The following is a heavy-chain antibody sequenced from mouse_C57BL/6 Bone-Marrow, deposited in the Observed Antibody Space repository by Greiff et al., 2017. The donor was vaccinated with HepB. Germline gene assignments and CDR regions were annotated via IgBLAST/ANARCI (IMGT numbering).Heavy chain of an antibody. CDR3: ARRLWGYIYAMDY. CDR1: GYTFTSYW. Sequence: QVQLKQPGAELVKPGASVKLSCKASGYTFTSYWMHWVKQRPGQGLEWIGMIHPNSGSTNYNEKFKSKATLTVDKSSSTAYMQLSSLTSEDSAVYYCARRLWGYIYAMDYWDQGTSVTVSS. D-gene: IGHD2-2*01. J-gene: IGHJ4*01. CDR2: IHPNSGST. V-gene: IGHV1-64*01.